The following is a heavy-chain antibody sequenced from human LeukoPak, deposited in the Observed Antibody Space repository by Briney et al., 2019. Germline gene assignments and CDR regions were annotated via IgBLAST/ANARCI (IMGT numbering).Heavy chain of an antibody. Sequence: KTSETLSLTCTVSGGSISSSSYYWGWIRQPPGKGLEWIGEGNHSGSTKYNPSLKSRVTISVETSKNQFSLKLSSVTAADTAVYYCARRFLGVWYKPFDYWGQGTLVTVSS. D-gene: IGHD6-19*01. J-gene: IGHJ4*02. CDR3: ARRFLGVWYKPFDY. CDR2: GNHSGST. CDR1: GGSISSSSYY. V-gene: IGHV4-39*07.